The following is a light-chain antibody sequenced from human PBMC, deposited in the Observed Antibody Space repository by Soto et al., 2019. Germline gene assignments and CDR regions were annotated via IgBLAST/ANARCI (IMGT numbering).Light chain of an antibody. CDR1: SSNIGRNR. Sequence: QSVLTQPPSASGTPGQRVTISCSGSSSNIGRNRVSWYQHLPGTAPKLLIYRNNQRPSGVPDRFSGSKSGTSASLAISGLRSEDEADYYCAAWDDSLSGYVFGTGTRSPS. CDR2: RNN. V-gene: IGLV1-47*01. CDR3: AAWDDSLSGYV. J-gene: IGLJ1*01.